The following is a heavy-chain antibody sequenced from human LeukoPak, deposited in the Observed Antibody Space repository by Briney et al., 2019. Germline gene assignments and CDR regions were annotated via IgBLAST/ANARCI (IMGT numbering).Heavy chain of an antibody. V-gene: IGHV4-31*03. J-gene: IGHJ5*02. CDR3: ARSVVPAAPYNWFDP. CDR1: GGSISSGGYY. Sequence: SGTLSLTCTVSGGSISSGGYYWSWIRQHPGKGLEWIGYIYYSGSTYYNPSLKSRVTISVDTSKNQFSLKLSSVTAADTAVYYCARSVVPAAPYNWFDPWGQGTLVTVSS. CDR2: IYYSGST. D-gene: IGHD2-2*01.